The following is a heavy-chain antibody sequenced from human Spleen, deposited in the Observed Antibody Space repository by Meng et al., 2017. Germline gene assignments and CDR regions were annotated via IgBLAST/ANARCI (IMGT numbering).Heavy chain of an antibody. V-gene: IGHV4-4*02. D-gene: IGHD6-13*01. J-gene: IGHJ4*02. CDR2: IYYSGST. CDR3: ARGSSPNALLFRY. CDR1: GGSISSSNW. Sequence: GSLRLSCAVSGGSISSSNWWSWVRQPPGKGLEWIGYIYYSGSTYYSPSLKSRITISLDTSKNQFSLKLTSVTAADTAVYYCARGSSPNALLFRYWGQGTLVTVSS.